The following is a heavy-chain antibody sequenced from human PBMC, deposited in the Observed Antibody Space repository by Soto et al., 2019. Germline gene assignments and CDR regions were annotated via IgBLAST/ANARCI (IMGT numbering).Heavy chain of an antibody. CDR1: GYTFTSYG. D-gene: IGHD5-12*01. Sequence: ASVKVSCKASGYTFTSYGISWVRQAPGQGLEWMGWISAYNGNTNYAQKLQGRVTMTTDTSTSTAYMELRSLRSDDTAVYYCASKWLQFQHFSRWGQRTLVTVSS. CDR2: ISAYNGNT. J-gene: IGHJ4*02. V-gene: IGHV1-18*01. CDR3: ASKWLQFQHFSR.